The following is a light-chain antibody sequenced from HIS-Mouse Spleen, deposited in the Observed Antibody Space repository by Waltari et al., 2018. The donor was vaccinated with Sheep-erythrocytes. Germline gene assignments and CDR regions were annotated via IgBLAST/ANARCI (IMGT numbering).Light chain of an antibody. Sequence: DIQMTQSPSSLSASVGDRVTITCQASQDISNYLNWYQQKPGKAPKLLVYDESNLEPGVPSRFSGSGSGTDFTFTISSLQPEDIATYYCQQYVNLPYTFGQGTKLEFK. V-gene: IGKV1-33*01. CDR2: DES. J-gene: IGKJ2*01. CDR1: QDISNY. CDR3: QQYVNLPYT.